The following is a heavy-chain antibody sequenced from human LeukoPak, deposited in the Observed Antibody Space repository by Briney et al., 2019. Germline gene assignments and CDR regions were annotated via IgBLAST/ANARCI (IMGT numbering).Heavy chain of an antibody. D-gene: IGHD4-17*01. CDR2: VTHDGRI. J-gene: IGHJ4*02. Sequence: PSETLSLTCAVYGGSFSGSYWNWIRQPPGKGLQWIGEVTHDGRINYNPSLRGRVTISVDTSMNQFSLRLTSVTAADTAVYCCATIYGDLSDFDSWAQGTLVTVSS. CDR1: GGSFSGSY. V-gene: IGHV4-34*01. CDR3: ATIYGDLSDFDS.